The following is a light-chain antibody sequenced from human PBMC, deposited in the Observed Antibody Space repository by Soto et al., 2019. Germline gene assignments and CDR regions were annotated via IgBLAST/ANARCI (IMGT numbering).Light chain of an antibody. J-gene: IGKJ2*01. Sequence: EIVMTQSPANLSVSPGERATLSCRASQSVSSNLAWYQQKPGQGPRLLIYGASTRATSIPARFSGSRSGTEFTLTINSLQSEDFSVYYCQQYNKWSPYTFGQGTKLEIK. CDR3: QQYNKWSPYT. CDR1: QSVSSN. CDR2: GAS. V-gene: IGKV3-15*01.